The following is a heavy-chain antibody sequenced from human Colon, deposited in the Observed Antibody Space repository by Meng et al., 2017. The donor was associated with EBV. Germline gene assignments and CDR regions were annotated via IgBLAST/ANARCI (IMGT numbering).Heavy chain of an antibody. Sequence: GPGMVKPSQTLPLTCAVLGGSISSVYWWTWVRQAPGKGLEWIGEIYHSGSTNYNPSLKSRVTISVDKSKNQFSLKLTSVTAADTAVYYCARGGYYSFDYWGQRTLVTVSS. CDR2: IYHSGST. CDR1: GGSISSVYW. J-gene: IGHJ4*02. D-gene: IGHD5-18*01. CDR3: ARGGYYSFDY. V-gene: IGHV4-4*02.